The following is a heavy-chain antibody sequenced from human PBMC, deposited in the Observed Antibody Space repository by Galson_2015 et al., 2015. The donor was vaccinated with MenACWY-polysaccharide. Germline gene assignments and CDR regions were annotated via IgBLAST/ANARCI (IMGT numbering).Heavy chain of an antibody. V-gene: IGHV4-59*08. CDR1: GGSISSYY. CDR3: ACLNWNYEGEYFHH. J-gene: IGHJ1*01. CDR2: LYSSGGT. D-gene: IGHD1-7*01. Sequence: SETLSLTCTVSGGSISSYYWSWIRQPPGKGLEWIGYLYSSGGTKYNPSLKSRVTISVDTSRNQFSLKLSSVTAADTAVYFCACLNWNYEGEYFHHWGQGTLVTVSS.